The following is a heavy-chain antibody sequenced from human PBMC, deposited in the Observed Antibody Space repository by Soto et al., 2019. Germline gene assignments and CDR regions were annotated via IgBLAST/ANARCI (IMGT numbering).Heavy chain of an antibody. CDR1: GFMFSSAW. V-gene: IGHV3-15*01. CDR2: IKSKTDGGGR. D-gene: IGHD1-1*01. J-gene: IGHJ4*02. Sequence: EVQLVESGGDLVEPGGSLRLSCVTSGFMFSSAWMSWVRQAPGKGLEWVGRIKSKTDGGGRDYAAPVNGRFSISSDDSKSTLYLQMNSLRAEDTALYYCVEGWNDFWGQGTLVTVSS. CDR3: VEGWNDF.